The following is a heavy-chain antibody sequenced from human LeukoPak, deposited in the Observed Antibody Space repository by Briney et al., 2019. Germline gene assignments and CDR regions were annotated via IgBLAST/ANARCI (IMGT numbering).Heavy chain of an antibody. CDR2: IKSKTDGGTT. CDR3: TTVQINYDILSLNDY. D-gene: IGHD3-9*01. CDR1: GFTFSNAW. Sequence: GGSLRLSCAASGFTFSNAWMSWVRQAPGKGLEWVGRIKSKTDGGTTDYAAPVKGRFTISRDDSKNTLYLQMNSLRTEDTAVYYCTTVQINYDILSLNDYWGQGTLVTVSS. V-gene: IGHV3-15*01. J-gene: IGHJ4*02.